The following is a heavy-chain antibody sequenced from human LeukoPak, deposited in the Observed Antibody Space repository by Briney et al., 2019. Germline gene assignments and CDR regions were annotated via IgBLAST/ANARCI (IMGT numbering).Heavy chain of an antibody. V-gene: IGHV4-59*01. D-gene: IGHD5-18*01. Sequence: PSDTLSLTGTVSDGSISSYCWSWIQQPPGKGLEWIGYIYYSGSTNYNPSLKSRVTISVDTSKNQFSLKLSSVTAADTAVYYCATGPYSYGSIWGQGTLVTVSS. J-gene: IGHJ4*02. CDR2: IYYSGST. CDR1: DGSISSYC. CDR3: ATGPYSYGSI.